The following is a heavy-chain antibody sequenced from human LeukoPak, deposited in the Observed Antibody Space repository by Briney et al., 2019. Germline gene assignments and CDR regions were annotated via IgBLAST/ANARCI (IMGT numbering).Heavy chain of an antibody. V-gene: IGHV4-59*08. CDR2: IYYSGST. D-gene: IGHD3-3*01. Sequence: SETLSLTCTVSGGSISSYYLSWVREPPGKGREWSGYIYYSGSTNYNPSLKSRVTMSVDASKNQFSLKLSSVTAADTAVYYCASWGSGYYFDYWGQGTLVTVSS. CDR3: ASWGSGYYFDY. CDR1: GGSISSYY. J-gene: IGHJ4*02.